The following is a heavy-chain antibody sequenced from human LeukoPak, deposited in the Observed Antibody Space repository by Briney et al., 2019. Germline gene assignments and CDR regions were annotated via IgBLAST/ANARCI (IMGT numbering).Heavy chain of an antibody. V-gene: IGHV3-21*01. CDR2: ISSSSSYI. CDR3: ARLSLYCSSTSCYFDY. Sequence: KTGGSLRLSCAASGFTFSSYSMNWVRQAPGKGLEWVSSISSSSSYIYYADSVKGRFTISRGNAKNSLYLQMNSLRAEDTAVYYCARLSLYCSSTSCYFDYWGQGTLVTVSS. CDR1: GFTFSSYS. D-gene: IGHD2-2*01. J-gene: IGHJ4*03.